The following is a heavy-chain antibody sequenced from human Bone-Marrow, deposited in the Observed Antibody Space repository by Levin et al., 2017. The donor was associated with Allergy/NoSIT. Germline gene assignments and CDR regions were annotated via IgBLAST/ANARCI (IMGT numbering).Heavy chain of an antibody. J-gene: IGHJ6*02. CDR3: ASPIGYCSGGSCYSIYYYYGMDV. CDR1: GFTFSSYS. D-gene: IGHD2-15*01. CDR2: ISNSGSTT. V-gene: IGHV3-48*04. Sequence: GGSLRLSCAASGFTFSSYSMNWDRQAPGEGLEWVSYISNSGSTTYYADSVKGRFTISRDNAKNSLYLQMNSLRAEDTAVYYCASPIGYCSGGSCYSIYYYYGMDVWGQGTTVTVSS.